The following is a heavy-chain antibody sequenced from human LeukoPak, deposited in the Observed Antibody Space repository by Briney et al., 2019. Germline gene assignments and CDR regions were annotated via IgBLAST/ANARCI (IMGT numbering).Heavy chain of an antibody. Sequence: ASVKVSCKASGYTFTGYYMHWVRQAPGQGLEWMGCINPNSGGTNYAQKFQGRVTMTRDTSISTAYMELSRLRSDDTAVYYCARDLGRITIFGVVRGTWFDPWGQGTLVTVSS. CDR1: GYTFTGYY. V-gene: IGHV1-2*02. J-gene: IGHJ5*02. D-gene: IGHD3-3*01. CDR3: ARDLGRITIFGVVRGTWFDP. CDR2: INPNSGGT.